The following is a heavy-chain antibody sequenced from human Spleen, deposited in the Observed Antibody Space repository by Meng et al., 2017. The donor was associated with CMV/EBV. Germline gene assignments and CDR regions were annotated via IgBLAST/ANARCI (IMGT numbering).Heavy chain of an antibody. CDR3: ARGVRYSSVGFDP. Sequence: SETLSLTCAVYGGSFSGYYWSWIRQPPGKGLEWIGEINHSGSTNYNPSLKSRVTISVDTSKNQFSLKLSSVTAADTAVYYCARGVRYSSVGFDPWGQGTLVTVSS. CDR2: INHSGST. CDR1: GGSFSGYY. V-gene: IGHV4-34*01. D-gene: IGHD6-19*01. J-gene: IGHJ5*02.